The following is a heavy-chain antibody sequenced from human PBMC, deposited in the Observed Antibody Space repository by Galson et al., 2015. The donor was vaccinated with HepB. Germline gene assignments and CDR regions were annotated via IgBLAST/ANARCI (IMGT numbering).Heavy chain of an antibody. J-gene: IGHJ4*02. V-gene: IGHV2-5*02. CDR3: AHRDEYSSSWYY. D-gene: IGHD6-13*01. Sequence: PALVKPTQTLTLTCTFSGYSLSTSGVGVGWIRQPPGKALEWLALIYWDDDKRYSPSLKSRLTITKDTSKNQVVLTMTNMDPVDTATYYCAHRDEYSSSWYYWGQGTLVTVSS. CDR1: GYSLSTSGVG. CDR2: IYWDDDK.